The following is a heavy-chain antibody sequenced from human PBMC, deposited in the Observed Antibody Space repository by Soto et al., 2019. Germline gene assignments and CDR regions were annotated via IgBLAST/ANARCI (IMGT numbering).Heavy chain of an antibody. V-gene: IGHV4-30-4*01. Sequence: SETLSLTCTVSGGSISSGDYYWSWIRQPPGKGLEWIGYIYYSGSTYYNPSLKSRVTISVDTSKNQFSLKLSSVTAADTAVYYCARQPSVGATLPPPFDYWGQGTLVTVSS. CDR2: IYYSGST. J-gene: IGHJ4*02. CDR1: GGSISSGDYY. D-gene: IGHD1-26*01. CDR3: ARQPSVGATLPPPFDY.